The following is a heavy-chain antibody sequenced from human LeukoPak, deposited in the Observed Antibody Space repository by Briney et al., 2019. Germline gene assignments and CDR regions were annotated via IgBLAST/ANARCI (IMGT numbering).Heavy chain of an antibody. V-gene: IGHV3-30-3*01. CDR3: ARNGESSGYLTDFDY. CDR1: GFTFSSHA. CDR2: ISYDGSNK. D-gene: IGHD3-22*01. J-gene: IGHJ4*02. Sequence: GRSLRLSCAASGFTFSSHAMHWVRQAPGKGLEWVAVISYDGSNKYYADSVKGRFTISRDNSKNTLYLQMNSLRAEDTAVYYCARNGESSGYLTDFDYWGQGTLVTVSS.